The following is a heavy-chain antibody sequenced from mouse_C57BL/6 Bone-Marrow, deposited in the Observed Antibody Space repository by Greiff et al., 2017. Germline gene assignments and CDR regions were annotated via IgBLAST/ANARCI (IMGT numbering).Heavy chain of an antibody. CDR1: GFTFSSYA. D-gene: IGHD1-1*01. CDR2: ISDGGSYT. V-gene: IGHV5-4*01. CDR3: ARDQRGTTGAY. Sequence: EVQLVESGGGLVKPGGSLKLSCAASGFTFSSYAMSWVRQTPEKRLEWVATISDGGSYTYYPDNVKGRFTISRDNAKNNLYLQMSHLKSEDTAMYYCARDQRGTTGAYWGQGTLVTVSA. J-gene: IGHJ3*01.